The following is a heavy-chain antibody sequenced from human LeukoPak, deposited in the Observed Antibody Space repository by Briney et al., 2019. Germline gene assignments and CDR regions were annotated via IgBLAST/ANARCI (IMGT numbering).Heavy chain of an antibody. D-gene: IGHD2-15*01. Sequence: PGGSLRLSCAASGFTFSDYYMSWIRQAPGKGLEWVSYISSSGSTIYYADSVKGRFTISRDNSKNTLYLQMNSLRAEDTAVYYCARGPSSIYCSGGSCTYFDYWGQGTLVTVSS. J-gene: IGHJ4*02. V-gene: IGHV3-11*04. CDR2: ISSSGSTI. CDR1: GFTFSDYY. CDR3: ARGPSSIYCSGGSCTYFDY.